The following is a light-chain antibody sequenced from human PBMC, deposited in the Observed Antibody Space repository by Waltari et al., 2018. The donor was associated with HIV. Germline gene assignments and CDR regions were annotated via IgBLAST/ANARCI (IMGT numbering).Light chain of an antibody. J-gene: IGLJ3*02. V-gene: IGLV2-14*03. CDR1: DRDVGAYDF. CDR2: EVT. Sequence: QSALTQPASVSGSPGQSVTISCTGTDRDVGAYDFVSWDQQYPGRAPKLIIFEVTTRPSGLSNRFAASRASNTASRTISGRQADDEADYFCSSYRSINILVFGGGTKLTV. CDR3: SSYRSINILV.